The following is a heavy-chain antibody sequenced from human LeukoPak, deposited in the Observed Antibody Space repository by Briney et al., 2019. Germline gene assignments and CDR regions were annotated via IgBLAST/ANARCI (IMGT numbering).Heavy chain of an antibody. D-gene: IGHD3-10*01. J-gene: IGHJ6*03. CDR3: ATTRGGITLDGYHYYIDV. CDR2: INHSGNT. V-gene: IGHV4-34*01. Sequence: PSETLSLTCAVYRGSFSDFYCTWIRQPPGKGLEWIGEINHSGNTKYNPSLKSRVTILLDTSKNQFSLKVRSVTAADTAVYYCATTRGGITLDGYHYYIDVWGKGTTVTVSS. CDR1: RGSFSDFY.